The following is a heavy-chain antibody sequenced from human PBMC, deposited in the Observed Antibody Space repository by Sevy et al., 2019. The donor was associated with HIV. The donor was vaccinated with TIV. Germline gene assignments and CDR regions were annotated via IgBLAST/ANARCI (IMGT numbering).Heavy chain of an antibody. J-gene: IGHJ4*02. Sequence: GGSLRLSCAAFGFPFSNAWMNWVRQAPVKGLEWVGRIKSKTDGGTTDYAAPLKGRFTISRDDSKNTLYLQMNSLKSEDTAVYYCSTEGLYCSGGSCSSEGFDFWGQGTLVTVSS. CDR3: STEGLYCSGGSCSSEGFDF. CDR2: IKSKTDGGTT. V-gene: IGHV3-15*01. D-gene: IGHD2-15*01. CDR1: GFPFSNAW.